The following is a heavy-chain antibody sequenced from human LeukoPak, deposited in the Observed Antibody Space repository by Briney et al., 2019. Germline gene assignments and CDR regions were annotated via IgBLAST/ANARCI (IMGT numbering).Heavy chain of an antibody. CDR2: IYSGGST. J-gene: IGHJ4*02. CDR1: GFTVSSNS. V-gene: IGHV3-53*01. CDR3: ASTTTAGHFDY. D-gene: IGHD6-13*01. Sequence: GGSLRLSCAASGFTVSSNSMGWVRQAPGKGLEWVSVIYSGGSTYNADSVKGRFTISRDNSKNTLYLQMNSLRAEDTAVYYCASTTTAGHFDYWGQGTLVTVSS.